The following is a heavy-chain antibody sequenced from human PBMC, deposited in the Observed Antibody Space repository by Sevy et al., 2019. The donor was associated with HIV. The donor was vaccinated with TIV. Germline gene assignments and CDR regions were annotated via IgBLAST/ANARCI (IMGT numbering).Heavy chain of an antibody. CDR3: ARGVGGYCSSTSCAGDWFDP. CDR2: ISYDGSNK. J-gene: IGHJ5*02. V-gene: IGHV3-30-3*01. CDR1: GFTFSSYA. Sequence: GGSLRLSCAASGFTFSSYAMRWVRQAPGKGLEWVAVISYDGSNKYYADSVKGRFTISRDNSKNTLYLQMNSLRAEDTAVYYSARGVGGYCSSTSCAGDWFDPWGQGTLVTVSS. D-gene: IGHD2-2*01.